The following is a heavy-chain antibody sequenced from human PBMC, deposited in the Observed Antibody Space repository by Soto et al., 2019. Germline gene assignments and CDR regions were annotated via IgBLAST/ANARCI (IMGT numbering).Heavy chain of an antibody. CDR1: EFTFRIFA. J-gene: IGHJ6*02. CDR2: ISYDGSRK. V-gene: IGHV3-30-3*01. CDR3: ARGDREDIDKVVGVRPGEYSMDV. D-gene: IGHD1-26*01. Sequence: QVHLVESGGGVVQPGSSLRLSCAASEFTFRIFAMHWLRQSPGKGLEWVAVISYDGSRKADSVKGRFTVSRDNSWNTLYLQMNSLRAEDTAIYYCARGDREDIDKVVGVRPGEYSMDVWGQGTTVTVSS.